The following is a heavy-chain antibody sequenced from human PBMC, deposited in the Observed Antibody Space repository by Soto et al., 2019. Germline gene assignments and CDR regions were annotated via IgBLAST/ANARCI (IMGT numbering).Heavy chain of an antibody. J-gene: IGHJ6*02. CDR2: ISSSSFSI. CDR3: ARNESSNIYGMDV. CDR1: GFTFSNAW. V-gene: IGHV3-21*01. D-gene: IGHD6-6*01. Sequence: TVGSLSLSCAASGFTFSNAWMSWVRQAPGKGLEWVSSISSSSFSINYADSVKGRFSISRDNAQNSLHLQMNNLRAEDTAVYYCARNESSNIYGMDVWGQGTTVTVSS.